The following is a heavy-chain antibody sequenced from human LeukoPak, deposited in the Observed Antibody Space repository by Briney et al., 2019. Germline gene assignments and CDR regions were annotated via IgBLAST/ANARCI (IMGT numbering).Heavy chain of an antibody. CDR1: GGSISVNTFY. D-gene: IGHD5-18*01. CDR2: IFYRGKA. J-gene: IGHJ4*02. CDR3: ARANGYAYAYYFDI. V-gene: IGHV4-39*07. Sequence: PSETLSLTCTVSGGSISVNTFYWAWVRKSPEKGLEWIGSIFYRGKAYHNPSFTNRISVSVDTATNHFSLKVTSVTAADTAIYYCARANGYAYAYYFDIWGQGAPVTVSS.